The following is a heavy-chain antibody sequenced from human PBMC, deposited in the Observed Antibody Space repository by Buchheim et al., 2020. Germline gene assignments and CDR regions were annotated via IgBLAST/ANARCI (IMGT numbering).Heavy chain of an antibody. CDR2: IFYSGST. V-gene: IGHV4-59*01. J-gene: IGHJ5*02. CDR1: GGSINNYF. D-gene: IGHD2-15*01. Sequence: QVQLQESDPGLVKPSETLSLTCSVSGGSINNYFWSWLRQPPGKGLEWIGYIFYSGSTNYNPSLKSRLTISVDTSTNRFSLKLTSVTAADTAVYYCARGRGTFCSGGSCYSDWFDPWGQGTL. CDR3: ARGRGTFCSGGSCYSDWFDP.